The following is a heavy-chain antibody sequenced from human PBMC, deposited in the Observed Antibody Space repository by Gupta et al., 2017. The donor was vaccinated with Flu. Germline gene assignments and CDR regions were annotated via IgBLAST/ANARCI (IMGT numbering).Heavy chain of an antibody. V-gene: IGHV1-69*01. Sequence: QLHVVQCGAEMEKPGSCVQVSCKTSGRTFNSYTISWVRQAPGQVLEWLGSRIIIFGKKEFVRSVEGRVGFTADASTRAENVELCRMNNHDTAKSDGAAYGEGYGPCDCAYWGQGTLVTVSS. J-gene: IGHJ4*02. CDR2: RIIIFGKK. CDR1: GRTFNSYT. D-gene: IGHD2-21*01. CDR3: AAYGEGYGPCDCAY.